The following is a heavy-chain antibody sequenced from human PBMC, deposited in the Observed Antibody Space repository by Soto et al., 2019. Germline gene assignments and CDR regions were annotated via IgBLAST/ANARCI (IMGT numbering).Heavy chain of an antibody. J-gene: IGHJ3*01. CDR3: VRQVSAACVGGDCYPL. CDR1: GGPIATKNYF. D-gene: IGHD2-21*02. Sequence: SETLSLTCTVSGGPIATKNYFWGWIRQLPEQGLEWLGTTSYSGTPSYNPSLNGRVSISVDTSKNQFSLKLTTVTAADTAAYYCVRQVSAACVGGDCYPLWGQGTKVTVSS. CDR2: TSYSGTP. V-gene: IGHV4-39*01.